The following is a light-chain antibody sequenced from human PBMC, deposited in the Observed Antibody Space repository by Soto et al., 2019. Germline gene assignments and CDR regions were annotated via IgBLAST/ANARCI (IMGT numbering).Light chain of an antibody. J-gene: IGLJ3*02. CDR2: EVS. V-gene: IGLV2-14*01. CDR3: SSFTSINTWV. Sequence: QSALTQPASVSGSPGQSITISCNGTSSDVGGYNYVSWYQQHPGKAPKLMIYEVSNRPSGVSNRFSGSKSGNTASLTISGLQTEDEADYYCSSFTSINTWVFGGGTKVTVL. CDR1: SSDVGGYNY.